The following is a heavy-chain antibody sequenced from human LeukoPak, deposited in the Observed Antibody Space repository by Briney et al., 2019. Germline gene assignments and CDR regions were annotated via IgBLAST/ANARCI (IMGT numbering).Heavy chain of an antibody. J-gene: IGHJ4*02. D-gene: IGHD4-11*01. CDR2: INYSEKP. CDR3: ARSEINDYMNY. Sequence: SETLSLTCSVSGYSIRSGYHWAWIRQPPGKGPEWIGSINYSEKPYYNPSLKSRVTISVDTSKNQFSLKMTSVTAADTAFYFCARSEINDYMNYWGQGMPVTVSS. V-gene: IGHV4-38-2*02. CDR1: GYSIRSGYH.